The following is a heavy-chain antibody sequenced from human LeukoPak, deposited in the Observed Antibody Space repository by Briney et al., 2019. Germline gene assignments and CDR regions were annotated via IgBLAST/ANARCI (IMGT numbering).Heavy chain of an antibody. CDR2: IYYSGST. Sequence: SETLSLTCTVSGGSIRSYYWSWIRQPPGKGLEWIGYIYYSGSTKYNPSLKSRATISVDTSKNQFSLMLSSVTAADTAVYYCSRLRGFSYGAIDYWGQGTLVTVCS. CDR3: SRLRGFSYGAIDY. D-gene: IGHD5-18*01. CDR1: GGSIRSYY. J-gene: IGHJ4*02. V-gene: IGHV4-59*08.